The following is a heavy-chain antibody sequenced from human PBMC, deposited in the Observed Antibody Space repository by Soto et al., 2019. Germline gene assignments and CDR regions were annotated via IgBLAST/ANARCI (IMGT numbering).Heavy chain of an antibody. CDR3: ARGLGRFLEWLLDY. Sequence: QPGGSLRLSCAASGFTFSSYSMNWVRQAPGKGLEWVSYISSSSSTIYYADSVKGRFTISRDNAKNSLYLQMNSLRDEDTAVYYCARGLGRFLEWLLDYWGQGTLVTVSS. V-gene: IGHV3-48*02. J-gene: IGHJ4*02. CDR1: GFTFSSYS. D-gene: IGHD3-3*01. CDR2: ISSSSSTI.